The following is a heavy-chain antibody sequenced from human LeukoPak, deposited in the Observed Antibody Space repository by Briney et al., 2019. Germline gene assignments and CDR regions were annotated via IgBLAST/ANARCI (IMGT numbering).Heavy chain of an antibody. CDR2: VYYSGTT. V-gene: IGHV4-59*01. J-gene: IGHJ4*02. D-gene: IGHD6-13*01. CDR3: ARFGAAVGTDY. CDR1: GYSITSYY. Sequence: PSETLSLTCSASGYSITSYYWSWIRQPPGKGLEWIGYVYYSGTTSYNPSLKSRVTISIDTSKNQFSLKLSSVTAADTAVYYCARFGAAVGTDYWGQGTLVTVSS.